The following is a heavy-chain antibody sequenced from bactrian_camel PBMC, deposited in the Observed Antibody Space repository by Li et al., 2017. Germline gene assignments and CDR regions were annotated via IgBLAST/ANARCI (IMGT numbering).Heavy chain of an antibody. D-gene: IGHD1*01. CDR2: IYGDAGRT. J-gene: IGHJ4*01. V-gene: IGHV3S31*01. CDR3: AADRIPSRARDLLAVGSYNY. Sequence: DVQLVESGGGSVQAGGSLTLACSVSGYTYSGDCMAWFRQVPGNEREGLATIYGDAGRTDYADSVKGRFTISQDSAKNTIYLQMNSLTPEDTAMYYCAADRIPSRARDLLAVGSYNYWGQGTQVTVS. CDR1: GYTYSGDC.